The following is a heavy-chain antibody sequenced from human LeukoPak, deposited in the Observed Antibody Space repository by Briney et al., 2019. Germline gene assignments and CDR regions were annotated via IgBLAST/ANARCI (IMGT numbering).Heavy chain of an antibody. CDR2: ISGSGGST. D-gene: IGHD6-19*01. V-gene: IGHV3-23*01. Sequence: PGGSLRLSCAASGFTFSSYAMSWVRQAPGKGLEWVPAISGSGGSTYYADSVKGRFTISRDNSKNTLYLQMNSLRAEDTAVYYCAKGIAVAGTGLFDYWGQGTLVTVSS. CDR3: AKGIAVAGTGLFDY. J-gene: IGHJ4*02. CDR1: GFTFSSYA.